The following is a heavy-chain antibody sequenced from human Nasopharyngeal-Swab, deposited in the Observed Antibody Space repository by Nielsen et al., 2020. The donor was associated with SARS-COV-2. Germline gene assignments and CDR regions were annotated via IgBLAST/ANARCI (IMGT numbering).Heavy chain of an antibody. D-gene: IGHD5-12*01. Sequence: GESLKISCKGSGYSFTSSWIAWVRQIPGKGLEWMGIIYPRDSDTRYSPSFQGQVTISADKSISTAYLQWSSLKASDTAMYYCVRPEGVATSFKYYFQYGMDVWGQGTMVTVPS. V-gene: IGHV5-51*01. J-gene: IGHJ6*02. CDR1: GYSFTSSW. CDR3: VRPEGVATSFKYYFQYGMDV. CDR2: IYPRDSDT.